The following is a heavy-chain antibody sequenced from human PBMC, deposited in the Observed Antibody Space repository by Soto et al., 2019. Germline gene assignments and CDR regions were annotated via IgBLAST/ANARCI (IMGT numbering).Heavy chain of an antibody. J-gene: IGHJ6*03. V-gene: IGHV4-4*02. D-gene: IGHD1-7*01. CDR3: AXGRTSIRYYXFIDV. CDR1: SGSIYSRNW. CDR2: IFHNGNT. Sequence: QVQLQESGPGLVKHSETLSLTCAISSGSIYSRNWWSWVRQPPGKGLEWIGEIFHNGNTKYNSSLKSRVTISIDESKNQFSLRLISVTAADTAVYFCAXGRTSIRYYXFIDVWGKGTAVTVSS.